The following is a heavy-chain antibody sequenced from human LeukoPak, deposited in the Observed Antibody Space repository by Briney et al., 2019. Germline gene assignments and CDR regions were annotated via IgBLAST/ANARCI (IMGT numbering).Heavy chain of an antibody. CDR3: ARTSVRYSGYEQFDY. Sequence: SETLSLTCTVSGGSISSYYWSWIRQPAGKGLEWIGRIYTSGSTNYNPSLKSRVTMSVDTSKNQFSLKLSSVTAADTAVYYCARTSVRYSGYEQFDYWGQGTLVTVSS. CDR2: IYTSGST. V-gene: IGHV4-4*07. J-gene: IGHJ4*02. D-gene: IGHD5-12*01. CDR1: GGSISSYY.